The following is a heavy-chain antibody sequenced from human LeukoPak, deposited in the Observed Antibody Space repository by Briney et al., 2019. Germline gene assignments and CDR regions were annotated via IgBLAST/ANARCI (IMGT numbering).Heavy chain of an antibody. V-gene: IGHV3-53*01. CDR1: GFTFSDYY. Sequence: PGGSLRLSCAASGFTFSDYYMSWVRQAPGKGLEWVSVIYSGGSTYYADSVKGRFTISRDNSKNTLYLQMNSLRAEDTAVYYCARDRVEMATTFYYYYGMDVWGQGTTVTVSS. J-gene: IGHJ6*02. D-gene: IGHD5-24*01. CDR3: ARDRVEMATTFYYYYGMDV. CDR2: IYSGGST.